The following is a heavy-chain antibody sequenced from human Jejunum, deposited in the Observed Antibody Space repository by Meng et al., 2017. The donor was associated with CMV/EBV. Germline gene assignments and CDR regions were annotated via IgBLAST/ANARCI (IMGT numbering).Heavy chain of an antibody. D-gene: IGHD1-26*01. V-gene: IGHV4-61*02. Sequence: QPQWQEAVPGLVKPSETLSLTCTVSGGSISSSSYYWSWIRQSAGKGLEWIGRFYSSDTYNYHPSLNSRLTMSLDTSKNQFSLNLSSVTAADTAIYYCARGPGASTREGFDYWGLGTLVTVSS. CDR1: GGSISSSSYY. J-gene: IGHJ4*02. CDR2: FYSSDTY. CDR3: ARGPGASTREGFDY.